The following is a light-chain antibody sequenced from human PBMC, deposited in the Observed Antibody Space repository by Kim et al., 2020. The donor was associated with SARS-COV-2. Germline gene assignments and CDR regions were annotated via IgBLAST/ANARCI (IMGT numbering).Light chain of an antibody. Sequence: EIMMTQSPATLSVSPGERATLSCRASQSVRGNLAWFQQKPGQAPRLLIYATSTRATCIPARFSGGGSETEFTLTIYSLQSEDFAIYYCQQYNDWPRTFGQGTKVDIK. V-gene: IGKV3-15*01. J-gene: IGKJ1*01. CDR2: ATS. CDR1: QSVRGN. CDR3: QQYNDWPRT.